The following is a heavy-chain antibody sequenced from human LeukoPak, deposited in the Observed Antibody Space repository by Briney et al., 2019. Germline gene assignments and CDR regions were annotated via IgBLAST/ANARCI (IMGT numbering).Heavy chain of an antibody. D-gene: IGHD2-8*01. V-gene: IGHV3-23*01. CDR3: AKVKSSLTLIGA. J-gene: IGHJ5*02. CDR1: GFLFSRCA. CDR2: ISGAGDIA. Sequence: PGGSLRLSCAASGFLFSRCAMSWVRQAPGKGLEWVSSISGAGDIAHYAESVKGRFTISRDNSGNTLYVQMDSLRAEDTAVYYCAKVKSSLTLIGAWGQGPLVTVSS.